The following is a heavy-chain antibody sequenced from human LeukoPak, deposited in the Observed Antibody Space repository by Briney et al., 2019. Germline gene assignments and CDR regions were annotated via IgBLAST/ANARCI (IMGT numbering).Heavy chain of an antibody. V-gene: IGHV1-2*02. CDR2: INPNSGGT. CDR3: ARGRLRIAVRADWFGP. Sequence: GASVKVSCKASGYTFTGYYMHWVRQAPGQGLEWMGWINPNSGGTNYAQKFQGRVTMTRDTSISTAYMELSRLRSDDTAVYYCARGRLRIAVRADWFGPWGQGTLVTVSS. D-gene: IGHD6-6*01. J-gene: IGHJ5*02. CDR1: GYTFTGYY.